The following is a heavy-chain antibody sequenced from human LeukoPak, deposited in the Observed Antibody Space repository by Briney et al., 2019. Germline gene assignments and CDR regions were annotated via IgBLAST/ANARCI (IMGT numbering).Heavy chain of an antibody. CDR2: IYYSGST. Sequence: SETLSLTCTVSGGSISSGDYYWSWIRQPPGKGLEWIGYIYYSGSTYYNPSLKSRVTISVDTSKNQFSLKLSSVTAADTAVYYCARESPYDSSGSDYWGQGTLVTVSP. CDR1: GGSISSGDYY. V-gene: IGHV4-30-4*01. CDR3: ARESPYDSSGSDY. D-gene: IGHD3-22*01. J-gene: IGHJ4*02.